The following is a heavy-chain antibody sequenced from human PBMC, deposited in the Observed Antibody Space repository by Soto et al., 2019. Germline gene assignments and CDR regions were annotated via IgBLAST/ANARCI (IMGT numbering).Heavy chain of an antibody. CDR3: ARVVAAAGGILFDY. D-gene: IGHD6-13*01. CDR1: GGSISSYY. Sequence: SETLSLTCTVSGGSISSYYWSWIRQPPGKGLEWIGYIYYSGSTNYNPSLKSRVTISVDTSKNQFSLKLSSVTAADTAVYYCARVVAAAGGILFDYWGQGTLVTVSS. CDR2: IYYSGST. V-gene: IGHV4-59*01. J-gene: IGHJ4*02.